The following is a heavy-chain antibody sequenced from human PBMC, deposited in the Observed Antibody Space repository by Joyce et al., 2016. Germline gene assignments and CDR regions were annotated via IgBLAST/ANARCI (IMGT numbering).Heavy chain of an antibody. J-gene: IGHJ6*02. Sequence: EVQLVESGGGLVKPGGSLKISCAASGFMFSTSSMSWFRQAPGKGLAWVSAVRGDRRFSFHADSVRGRFTVSRDNAENSLYLQMKSLRVEDTAVYFCARGGLVYDYSMDVWGQGTTVIVSS. D-gene: IGHD2-21*01. CDR3: ARGGLVYDYSMDV. CDR2: VRGDRRFS. CDR1: GFMFSTSS. V-gene: IGHV3-21*02.